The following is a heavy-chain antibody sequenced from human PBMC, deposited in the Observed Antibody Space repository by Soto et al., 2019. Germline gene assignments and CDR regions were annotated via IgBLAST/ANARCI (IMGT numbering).Heavy chain of an antibody. V-gene: IGHV4-31*03. CDR1: GASLSSGNYY. CDR2: IYVTGAV. CDR3: ARLRIATNNYKWFDP. Sequence: TLSLTCSVSGASLSSGNYYWVCMRQFPGKGLELIGHIYVTGAVDYNPSLRDRITISQDTSERQFSLNLRLVTAADTAVYYCARLRIATNNYKWFDPWGQGTLVTVSS. J-gene: IGHJ5*02. D-gene: IGHD2-21*01.